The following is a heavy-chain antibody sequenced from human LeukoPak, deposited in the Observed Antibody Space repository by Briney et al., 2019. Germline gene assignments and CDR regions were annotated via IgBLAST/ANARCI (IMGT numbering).Heavy chain of an antibody. D-gene: IGHD2-15*01. J-gene: IGHJ4*02. CDR1: GFTFDDYA. V-gene: IGHV3-30*02. CDR2: IRYDGSNK. CDR3: AKDLPFRLLSWDY. Sequence: GGSLRLSCTASGFTFDDYAMHWVRQAPGKGLEWVAFIRYDGSNKYYADSVKGRFTISRDNSKNTLYLQMNSLRAEDTAVYYCAKDLPFRLLSWDYWGQGTLVTVSS.